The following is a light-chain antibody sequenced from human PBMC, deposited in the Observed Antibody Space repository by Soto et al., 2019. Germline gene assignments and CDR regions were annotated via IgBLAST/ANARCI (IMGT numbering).Light chain of an antibody. CDR3: QQANRYPLT. J-gene: IGKJ5*01. CDR2: AAS. Sequence: DIQMTKSPSSVSASVGDRVTITCRASQGISTNLAWYQQKPGKAPKLLIYAASSLQSGVPPRFSGSGSGTDFTLTISSLQPEDFAIYYCQQANRYPLTFGQGTRLEIK. V-gene: IGKV1-12*01. CDR1: QGISTN.